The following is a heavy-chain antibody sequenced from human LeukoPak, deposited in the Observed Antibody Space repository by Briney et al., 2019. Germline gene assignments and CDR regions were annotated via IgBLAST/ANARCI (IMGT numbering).Heavy chain of an antibody. CDR2: INQDESEK. J-gene: IGHJ3*02. CDR3: ARVGRIGVQRVLLWFGGHPRLAFDI. Sequence: PAVSLTLSCAASRFTFSSFCLSWDREAPGKGLKWLANINQDESEKSYVVPVKVRLTIARDNAKNSLYLQMNSVRGEDTAVYYCARVGRIGVQRVLLWFGGHPRLAFDIWGQGTMVIVSS. D-gene: IGHD3-10*01. V-gene: IGHV3-7*01. CDR1: RFTFSSFC.